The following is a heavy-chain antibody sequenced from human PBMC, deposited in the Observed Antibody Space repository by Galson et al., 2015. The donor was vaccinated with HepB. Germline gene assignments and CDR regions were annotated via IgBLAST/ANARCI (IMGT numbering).Heavy chain of an antibody. CDR3: ARRHATTTDYGLDV. V-gene: IGHV5-51*03. D-gene: IGHD1-1*01. CDR2: MFPGDSDT. J-gene: IGHJ6*02. Sequence: QSGAEVKKPGESLKIACKSSGYNFTTYWIGWVRQMPGKGLEWMGIMFPGDSDTRYSPSFQGQVTISADKSISTAYLQWSSLKASDSGIYYCARRHATTTDYGLDVWGQGTTVTVSS. CDR1: GYNFTTYW.